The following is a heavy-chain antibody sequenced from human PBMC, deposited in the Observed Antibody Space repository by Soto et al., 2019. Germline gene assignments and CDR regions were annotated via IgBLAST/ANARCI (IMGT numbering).Heavy chain of an antibody. CDR3: ARDPSLFRPDAFDI. CDR1: GGTFSSYT. J-gene: IGHJ3*02. Sequence: SVKVSCKASGGTFSSYTISWVRQAPGQGLEWMGRIIPILGIANYAQKFQGRVTITADKSTSTAYMELSSLRSEDTAVYYCARDPSLFRPDAFDIWGQGTMVTVSS. V-gene: IGHV1-69*04. CDR2: IIPILGIA.